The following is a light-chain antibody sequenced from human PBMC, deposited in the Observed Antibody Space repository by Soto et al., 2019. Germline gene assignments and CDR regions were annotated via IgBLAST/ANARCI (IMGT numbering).Light chain of an antibody. Sequence: QSVLTQPASVSGSPGQSITISCTGTSSDVGGYDYVSWYQQHPGKAPKLMIYEVSNRPSGVSNRFSGSKSGNTASLTISGLQAEDEADYYCSSYTVSSSTYVFGTGTKVTVL. CDR3: SSYTVSSSTYV. CDR2: EVS. CDR1: SSDVGGYDY. J-gene: IGLJ1*01. V-gene: IGLV2-14*01.